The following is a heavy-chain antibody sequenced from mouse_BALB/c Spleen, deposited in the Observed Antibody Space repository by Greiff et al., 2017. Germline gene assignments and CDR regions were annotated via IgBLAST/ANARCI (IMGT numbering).Heavy chain of an antibody. D-gene: IGHD1-1*01. Sequence: EVHLVESGGGLVKPGGSLKLSCAASGFAFSSYDMSWVRQTPEKRLEWVAYISSGGGSTYYPDTVKGRFTISRDNAKNTLYLQMSSLKSEDTAMYYCARQLRFYYFDYWGQGTTLTVSS. V-gene: IGHV5-12-1*01. CDR3: ARQLRFYYFDY. CDR1: GFAFSSYD. J-gene: IGHJ2*01. CDR2: ISSGGGST.